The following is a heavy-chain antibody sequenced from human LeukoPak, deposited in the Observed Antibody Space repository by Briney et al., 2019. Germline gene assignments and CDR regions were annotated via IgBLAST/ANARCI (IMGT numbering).Heavy chain of an antibody. Sequence: NSSETLSLTCAVYGGSFSGYYWSWIRQPPGKGLEWIGEINHSGSTNYNPSLKSRVTISVDTSKNQFSLKLSSVAAADTAVYYCASSWYAWSFDYWGQGTLVTVSS. J-gene: IGHJ4*02. D-gene: IGHD6-13*01. V-gene: IGHV4-34*01. CDR2: INHSGST. CDR3: ASSWYAWSFDY. CDR1: GGSFSGYY.